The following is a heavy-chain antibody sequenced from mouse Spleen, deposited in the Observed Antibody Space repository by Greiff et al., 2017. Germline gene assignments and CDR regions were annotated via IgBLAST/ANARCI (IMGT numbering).Heavy chain of an antibody. CDR1: GFSLTSYA. J-gene: IGHJ4*01. CDR3: ARGITTVVATGAMDY. D-gene: IGHD1-1*01. Sequence: QVQLKESGPGLVAPSQSLSITCTVSGFSLTSYAISWVRQPPGKGLEWLGVIWTGGGTNYNSALKSRLSISKDNSKSQVFLEMNSLQTDDTARYYCARGITTVVATGAMDYWGQGTSVTVSS. CDR2: IWTGGGT. V-gene: IGHV2-9-1*01.